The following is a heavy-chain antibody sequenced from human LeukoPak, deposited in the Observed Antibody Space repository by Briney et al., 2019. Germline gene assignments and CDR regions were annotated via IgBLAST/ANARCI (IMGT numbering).Heavy chain of an antibody. CDR1: GYTFTSYG. CDR2: ISAYNGNT. J-gene: IGHJ5*02. V-gene: IGHV1-18*01. Sequence: GASMKVSCKASGYTFTSYGISWVRQAPGQGLEWMGWISAYNGNTNYAQKLQGRVTMTTDTSTSTAYMELRSLRSDDTAVYYCARDSGSYFYAQADHNWFDPWGQGTLVTVSS. D-gene: IGHD1-26*01. CDR3: ARDSGSYFYAQADHNWFDP.